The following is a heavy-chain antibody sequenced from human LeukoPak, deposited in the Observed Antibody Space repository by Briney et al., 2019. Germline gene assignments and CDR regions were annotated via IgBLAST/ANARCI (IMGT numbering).Heavy chain of an antibody. CDR2: IIPIFGTA. J-gene: IGHJ6*03. D-gene: IGHD2-2*01. V-gene: IGHV1-69*13. CDR3: AGIVVPAAMPNHYYMGV. CDR1: GGTFSSYA. Sequence: APVKVSCKASGGTFSSYAISWVRQAPGQGLEWMGGIIPIFGTANYAQKFQGRVTITADESTSTAYMELSSLRSEDTAVYYCAGIVVPAAMPNHYYMGVWGKGTTVTISS.